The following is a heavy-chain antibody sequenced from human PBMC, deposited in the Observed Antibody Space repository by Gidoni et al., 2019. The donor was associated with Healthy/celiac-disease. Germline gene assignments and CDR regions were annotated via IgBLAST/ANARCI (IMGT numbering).Heavy chain of an antibody. CDR1: GGSFSGYY. CDR3: ARCAIAKPKTGEMGPMDV. D-gene: IGHD2-2*01. V-gene: IGHV4-34*01. J-gene: IGHJ6*03. CDR2: ITHSGST. Sequence: QVQLQPWGAGLLKPSETLSLTCAIYGGSFSGYYWSWSRQPPGKGLEGIGEITHSGSTNYNPSLKSRVTISVDTSKNQFSLKLSSGTAADTAVYYCARCAIAKPKTGEMGPMDVWGKGTTVTVSS.